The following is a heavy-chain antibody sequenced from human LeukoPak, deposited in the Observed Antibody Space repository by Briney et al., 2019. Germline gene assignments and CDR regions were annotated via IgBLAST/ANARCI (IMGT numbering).Heavy chain of an antibody. J-gene: IGHJ4*02. V-gene: IGHV1-2*02. CDR1: GYTFTGYY. CDR2: INPNSGGT. CDR3: ARDTARGATVTDFDY. D-gene: IGHD4-17*01. Sequence: ASVKVSCKASGYTFTGYYMHWVRQAPGQGLEWMGWINPNSGGTNYAQKFQDRVTMTTDTSISTAYMVLSRLRSDDTAVYYCARDTARGATVTDFDYWGQGTLVTVSS.